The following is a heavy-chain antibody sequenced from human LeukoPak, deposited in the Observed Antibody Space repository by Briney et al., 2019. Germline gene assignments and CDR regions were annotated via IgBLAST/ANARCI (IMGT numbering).Heavy chain of an antibody. V-gene: IGHV3-30*18. CDR2: ISYDGSNK. CDR1: GFTFSSYG. CDR3: AKSSGSGSYFPGTPFDY. J-gene: IGHJ4*02. Sequence: SGGSLRLACAASGFTFSSYGMHWVRQAPGKGLEWGAVISYDGSNKYYADSVKGRFTISRDNSKNTLYLQMNSLRAEDTAVYYCAKSSGSGSYFPGTPFDYWGQGTLVTVSS. D-gene: IGHD1-26*01.